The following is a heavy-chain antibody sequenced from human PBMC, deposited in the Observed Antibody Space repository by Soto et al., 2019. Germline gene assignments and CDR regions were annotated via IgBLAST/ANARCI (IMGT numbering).Heavy chain of an antibody. CDR2: ISYDGNNK. CDR1: GFILSTYA. J-gene: IGHJ6*02. CDR3: ARAGCDGGSCYTLVGLRYGMDV. Sequence: QVQLVESGGGVVQPGRSLRLSCAASGFILSTYAMYWVRQAPGKGLEWVAVISYDGNNKYYADSVKGRFTISRDNSKNTLYLQMNSLRADDTAVYYGARAGCDGGSCYTLVGLRYGMDVWGQGTTVTVSS. D-gene: IGHD2-15*01. V-gene: IGHV3-30-3*01.